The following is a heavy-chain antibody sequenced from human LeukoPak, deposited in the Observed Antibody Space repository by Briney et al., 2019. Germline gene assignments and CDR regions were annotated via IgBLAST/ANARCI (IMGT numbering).Heavy chain of an antibody. CDR2: IYYSGST. V-gene: IGHV4-61*01. D-gene: IGHD3-10*01. Sequence: SETLSLTCTVSGGSVSSGSYYWSWIRQPPGKGLEWIGYIYYSGSTNYNPSLKSRVTISVDTSKNQFSLKLSSVTAADTAVYYCARDRAPGDYYGSGSLGYYYGMDVWGQGTTVTVSS. CDR1: GGSVSSGSYY. CDR3: ARDRAPGDYYGSGSLGYYYGMDV. J-gene: IGHJ6*02.